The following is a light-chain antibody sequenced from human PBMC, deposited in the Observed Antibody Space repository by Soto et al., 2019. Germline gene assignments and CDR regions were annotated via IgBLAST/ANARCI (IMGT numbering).Light chain of an antibody. Sequence: DIVLTRSPATLSLSPGERATLSCRASQSVSSYLAWYKQKPGQAPRLLIYDASNRATGIPARFSGSGSGTDFTLTISSLEPEDFAVYYCQQRSNWPWTFGQGTKVDIK. V-gene: IGKV3-11*01. CDR1: QSVSSY. CDR3: QQRSNWPWT. CDR2: DAS. J-gene: IGKJ1*01.